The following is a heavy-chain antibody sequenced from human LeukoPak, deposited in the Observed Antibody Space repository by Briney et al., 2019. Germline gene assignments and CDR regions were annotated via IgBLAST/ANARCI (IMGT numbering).Heavy chain of an antibody. D-gene: IGHD3-10*01. V-gene: IGHV4-39*07. CDR2: IYYSGST. CDR3: AREDSGSYYNYYYFYMDV. J-gene: IGHJ6*03. CDR1: GGSISTSSYY. Sequence: SETLSLTCTVSGGSISTSSYYWGWIRQPPGKGLECIGNIYYSGSTYYNPSLKSRVTISVDTSKTQFSLRLSSVTAADTAVYYCAREDSGSYYNYYYFYMDVWGKGTTVTISS.